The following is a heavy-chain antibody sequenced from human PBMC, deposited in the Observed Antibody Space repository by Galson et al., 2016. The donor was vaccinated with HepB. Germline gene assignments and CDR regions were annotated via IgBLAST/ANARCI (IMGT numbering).Heavy chain of an antibody. J-gene: IGHJ3*01. Sequence: CAISGDSVFSNNAAWNWIRQSPSRGLEWLGRTYYRSKWYDDYAVSVRGRMTVKPDTSRNQISLQLTSVTPEDTAVYYCTRGWRGTTVSLFDSWGQGTMVTVAS. CDR3: TRGWRGTTVSLFDS. V-gene: IGHV6-1*01. CDR1: GDSVFSNNAA. CDR2: TYYRSKWYD. D-gene: IGHD4-17*01.